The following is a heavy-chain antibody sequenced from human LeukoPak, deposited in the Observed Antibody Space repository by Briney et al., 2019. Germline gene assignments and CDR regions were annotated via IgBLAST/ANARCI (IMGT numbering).Heavy chain of an antibody. CDR2: IHNSGST. Sequence: PSETLSLTCSVSGGSITSGGFYWSWIRQHPGQGLEWIGYIHNSGSTYYDPSLQSRAIISLDTSKSQFSLQLNSVTAADTAVYYCARVDGSGSKRWFDPWGQGAPVTVSS. D-gene: IGHD3-10*01. CDR3: ARVDGSGSKRWFDP. CDR1: GGSITSGGFY. J-gene: IGHJ5*02. V-gene: IGHV4-31*03.